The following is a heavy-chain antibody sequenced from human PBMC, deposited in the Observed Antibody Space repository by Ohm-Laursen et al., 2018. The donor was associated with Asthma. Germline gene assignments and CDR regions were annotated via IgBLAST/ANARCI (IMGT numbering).Heavy chain of an antibody. J-gene: IGHJ5*02. V-gene: IGHV4-59*02. CDR1: GGSVSGYY. D-gene: IGHD3-9*01. CDR2: MHSSGGA. CDR3: ARLDWALSVFDL. Sequence: SDTLSLTCAVSGGSVSGYYWSWIRQPPGRGLEWIAYMHSSGGANYNPSLQSRVTLSVDTSNNRVSLRLSFVTAADTALYFCARLDWALSVFDLWGQGAPVTVAS.